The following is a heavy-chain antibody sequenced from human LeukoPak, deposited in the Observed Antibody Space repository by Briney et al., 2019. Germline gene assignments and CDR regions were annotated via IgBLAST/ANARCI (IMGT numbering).Heavy chain of an antibody. CDR2: IYYSGST. J-gene: IGHJ6*03. CDR1: GASISSSAWY. V-gene: IGHV4-39*07. CDR3: ARLITGGVYHMDV. D-gene: IGHD1-14*01. Sequence: SETLSLTCTVSGASISSSAWYWGWIRQPPGTGLEWIGIIYYSGSTYYNPSLKSRVTLSVDTSKNQFSLRLSSVTAADTAVYYCARLITGGVYHMDVRGKGTTVTVAS.